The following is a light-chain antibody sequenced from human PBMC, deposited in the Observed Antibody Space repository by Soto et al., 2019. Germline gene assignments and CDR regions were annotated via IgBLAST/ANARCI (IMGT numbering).Light chain of an antibody. CDR1: SSSIGAGYD. CDR2: GNS. J-gene: IGLJ1*01. V-gene: IGLV1-40*01. Sequence: QSALTQPPSLSGAPGQRVTISCTGSSSSIGAGYDVHWYQQLPGTAPKLLIYGNSNRPSGVPDRFSGSKSGTSASLAITGLQAEDEADYYCQSYDSSLSSYVFGTGTKVTVL. CDR3: QSYDSSLSSYV.